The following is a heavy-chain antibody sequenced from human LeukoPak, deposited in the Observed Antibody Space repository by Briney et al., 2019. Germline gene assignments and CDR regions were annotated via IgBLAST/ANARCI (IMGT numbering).Heavy chain of an antibody. V-gene: IGHV4-59*08. CDR3: ARVREWFRDYYMDV. J-gene: IGHJ6*03. CDR1: GGSISSYY. Sequence: NPSETLSLTCPVSGGSISSYYWSWIRQPPGKGLEWIGYIYYSGSTYYNPSLKSRVTISVDTSKNQFSLRLTSVTAADTAVYYCARVREWFRDYYMDVWGKGTTVTVSS. CDR2: IYYSGST. D-gene: IGHD3-3*01.